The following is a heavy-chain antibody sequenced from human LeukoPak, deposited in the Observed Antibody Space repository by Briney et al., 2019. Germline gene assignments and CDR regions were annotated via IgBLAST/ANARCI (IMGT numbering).Heavy chain of an antibody. CDR2: IIPIFGTA. CDR1: GGTFSSYA. J-gene: IGHJ5*02. V-gene: IGHV1-69*05. CDR3: AREDYCSSTSCYGSWFDP. D-gene: IGHD2-2*01. Sequence: ASVKVSCKASGGTFSSYAISWVRQAPGQGLGWMGGIIPIFGTANYAQKFQGRVTITTDESTSTAYMELSSLRFEDTAVYYCAREDYCSSTSCYGSWFDPWGQGTLVTVSS.